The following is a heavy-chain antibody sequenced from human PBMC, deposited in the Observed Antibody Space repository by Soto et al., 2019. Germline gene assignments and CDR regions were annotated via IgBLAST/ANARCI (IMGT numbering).Heavy chain of an antibody. D-gene: IGHD2-8*01. CDR3: ARLGFAPNCTNGVCGGYYYYGMDV. Sequence: GESLKISCKGSGYSFTSYWSGWVRQMPGKGLEWMGIIYPGDSDTRYSPSFQGQVTISADKSISTAYLQWSSLKASDTAMYYCARLGFAPNCTNGVCGGYYYYGMDVWGQGTTVTVSS. J-gene: IGHJ6*02. V-gene: IGHV5-51*01. CDR2: IYPGDSDT. CDR1: GYSFTSYW.